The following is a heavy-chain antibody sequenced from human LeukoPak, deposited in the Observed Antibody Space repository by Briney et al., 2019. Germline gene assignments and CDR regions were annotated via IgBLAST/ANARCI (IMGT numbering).Heavy chain of an antibody. V-gene: IGHV4-39*01. CDR3: ATPYSSSSRYFDL. D-gene: IGHD6-13*01. Sequence: SETLSLTCTVSGGSISSSSYYWGWIRQPPGKGLEWIVSIYYSGSTYYNPSLKSRVTISVDTSKNQFSLKLSSVTAADTAVYYCATPYSSSSRYFDLWGRGTLVTVSS. J-gene: IGHJ2*01. CDR1: GGSISSSSYY. CDR2: IYYSGST.